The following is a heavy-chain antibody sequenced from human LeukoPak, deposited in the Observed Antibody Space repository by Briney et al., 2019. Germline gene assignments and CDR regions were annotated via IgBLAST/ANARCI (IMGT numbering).Heavy chain of an antibody. J-gene: IGHJ5*02. CDR3: ARGGVYCSSGSCPNNWFDP. Sequence: ASVKVSCKASGYTFTSYDINWVRQATGQGLEWMGWMNPNSGNTGYAQKLQGRVIMTTDTSTTTAYMELRSLRFDDTAVYYCARGGVYCSSGSCPNNWFDPWGQGTLVTVSS. V-gene: IGHV1-8*01. D-gene: IGHD2-15*01. CDR2: MNPNSGNT. CDR1: GYTFTSYD.